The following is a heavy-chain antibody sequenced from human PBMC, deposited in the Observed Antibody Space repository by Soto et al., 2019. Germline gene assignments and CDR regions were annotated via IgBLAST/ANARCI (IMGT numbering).Heavy chain of an antibody. J-gene: IGHJ4*02. CDR3: ARVLGDYYGSGSYIDY. D-gene: IGHD3-10*01. V-gene: IGHV4-30-4*01. CDR1: GGSISSGDYY. Sequence: QVQLQESGPGLVKPSQTLSLTCTVSGGSISSGDYYWSWIRQPPGKGLEWIGYIYYSGSTYYNPSLKSRVTMSVDTSKNQFSLKLSSVTAADTAVYYCARVLGDYYGSGSYIDYWGQGTLVTVSS. CDR2: IYYSGST.